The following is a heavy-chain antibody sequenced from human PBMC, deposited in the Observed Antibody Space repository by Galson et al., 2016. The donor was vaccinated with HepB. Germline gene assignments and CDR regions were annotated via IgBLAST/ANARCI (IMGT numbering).Heavy chain of an antibody. D-gene: IGHD6-19*01. CDR3: VRNPQKGLSDSTGWYMVDYYYNGMDV. CDR1: GFTFSSFA. J-gene: IGHJ6*02. Sequence: LRLSCAASGFTFSSFAMTWVRQAPGKGLEWVSIISHTGGSTYYADSVKGRFTTSRDDSINTLYLQMNNLRAEDTAVYYCVRNPQKGLSDSTGWYMVDYYYNGMDVWGQGTTVPVAS. V-gene: IGHV3-23*01. CDR2: ISHTGGST.